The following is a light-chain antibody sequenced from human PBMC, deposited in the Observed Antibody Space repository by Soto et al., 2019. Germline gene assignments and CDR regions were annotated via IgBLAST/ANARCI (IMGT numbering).Light chain of an antibody. CDR3: QQYGSSPRT. CDR1: QSVSSSY. CDR2: GAS. V-gene: IGKV3-20*01. Sequence: EIVLTQSPGTLSLSPGERATLSCRASQSVSSSYLAWDQQKPGQAPRLLIYGASSRATGIPDRFSGSGSGTDFTLTISRLEPEAFAVYYCQQYGSSPRTFGLGTKVEIK. J-gene: IGKJ1*01.